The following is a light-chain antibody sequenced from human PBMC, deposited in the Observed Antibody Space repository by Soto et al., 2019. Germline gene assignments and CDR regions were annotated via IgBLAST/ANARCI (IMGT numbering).Light chain of an antibody. CDR3: GTWDDSLNGPL. Sequence: QSVLTQPPSASGTPGQTVTISCSGSSYNIGSNTVTWYQQLPGTAPKLLIYRNDQRPSGVPDRFSGSKSGTSASLAISGLQSGDEAGYYCGTWDDSLNGPLFGGGTKLTVL. V-gene: IGLV1-44*01. CDR1: SYNIGSNT. CDR2: RND. J-gene: IGLJ2*01.